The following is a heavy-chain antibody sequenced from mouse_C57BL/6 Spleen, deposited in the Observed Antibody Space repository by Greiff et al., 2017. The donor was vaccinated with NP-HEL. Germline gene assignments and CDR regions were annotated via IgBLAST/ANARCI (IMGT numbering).Heavy chain of an antibody. CDR1: GFTFTDYY. D-gene: IGHD1-1*01. V-gene: IGHV7-3*01. Sequence: EVQRVESGGGLVQPGGSLSLSCAASGFTFTDYYMSWVRQPPGKALEWLGFIRNKANGYTTEYSASVKGRFTISRDNSQSILYLQMNALRAEDSATYYCARSPYYYGSSPWYFDVWGTGTTVTVSS. J-gene: IGHJ1*03. CDR2: IRNKANGYTT. CDR3: ARSPYYYGSSPWYFDV.